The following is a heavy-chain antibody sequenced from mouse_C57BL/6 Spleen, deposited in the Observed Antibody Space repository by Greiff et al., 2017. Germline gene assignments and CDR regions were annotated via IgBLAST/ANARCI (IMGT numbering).Heavy chain of an antibody. Sequence: QVQLKQSGAELVKPGASVKISCKASGYAFSSYWMNWVKQRPGKGLEWIGQIYPGDGDTNYNGKFKGKATLTADKSSSTAYMQLSSLTSEDSAVYFCAPYYSNYVHAMDYWGQGTSVTVSS. D-gene: IGHD2-5*01. V-gene: IGHV1-80*01. CDR2: IYPGDGDT. CDR3: APYYSNYVHAMDY. J-gene: IGHJ4*01. CDR1: GYAFSSYW.